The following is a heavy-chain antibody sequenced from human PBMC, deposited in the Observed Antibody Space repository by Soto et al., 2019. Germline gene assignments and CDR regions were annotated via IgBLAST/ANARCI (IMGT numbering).Heavy chain of an antibody. Sequence: GASVKVSCKASGGTFSSYTISWVRQAPGQGLEWMGRIIPILGIANYAQKFQGRVTITADKSTSTAYMELSSLRSEDTAVYYCARSPGAAVYYFDYWGQGTLVTVSS. J-gene: IGHJ4*02. V-gene: IGHV1-69*02. D-gene: IGHD3-10*01. CDR3: ARSPGAAVYYFDY. CDR2: IIPILGIA. CDR1: GGTFSSYT.